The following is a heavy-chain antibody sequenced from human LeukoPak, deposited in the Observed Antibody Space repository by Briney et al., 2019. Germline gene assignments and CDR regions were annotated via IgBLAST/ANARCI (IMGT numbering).Heavy chain of an antibody. Sequence: GASVKVSCKASGYTFTSYGISWVRQAPGQGLEWMGWISAYNGNTNYAQKLQGRVTMTTDTSTSTAYMELRSLRSDDTAVYYCARGSEDGWLQLRFDYWGQGTLVTVSS. CDR1: GYTFTSYG. CDR2: ISAYNGNT. J-gene: IGHJ4*02. V-gene: IGHV1-18*01. D-gene: IGHD5-24*01. CDR3: ARGSEDGWLQLRFDY.